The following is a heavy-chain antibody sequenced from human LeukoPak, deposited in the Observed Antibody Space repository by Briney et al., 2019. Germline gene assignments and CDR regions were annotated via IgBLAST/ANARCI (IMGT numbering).Heavy chain of an antibody. CDR2: IYPNNGGT. Sequence: ASVKVSCKASGYTFTDYHLYWVRQAPGRGREWMGWIYPNNGGTNYAQKFQGRVTMTRDTSISTAYMELSRLRSDDTAVYYCARDGDSVMVEFDYWGQGTLITVSS. CDR1: GYTFTDYH. CDR3: ARDGDSVMVEFDY. V-gene: IGHV1-2*02. D-gene: IGHD5-18*01. J-gene: IGHJ4*02.